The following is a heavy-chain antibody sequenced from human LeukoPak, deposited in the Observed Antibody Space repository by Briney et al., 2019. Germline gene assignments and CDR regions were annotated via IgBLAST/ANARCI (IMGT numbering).Heavy chain of an antibody. CDR1: GFTFSSYA. CDR2: ISYDGSNK. V-gene: IGHV3-30*04. Sequence: GRSLRLSCAASGFTFSSYAMHWVRQAPGKGLEWVAVISYDGSNKYYADSVKGQFTISRDNSKNTLYLQMNSLRAEGTAVYYCARDEGDSSGYYPGLWGQGTLVTVSS. J-gene: IGHJ1*01. CDR3: ARDEGDSSGYYPGL. D-gene: IGHD3-22*01.